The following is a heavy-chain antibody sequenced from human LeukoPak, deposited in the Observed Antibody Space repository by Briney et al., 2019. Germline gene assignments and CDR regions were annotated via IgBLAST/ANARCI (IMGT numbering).Heavy chain of an antibody. CDR1: GGTFSSYA. D-gene: IGHD2-21*01. J-gene: IGHJ6*04. CDR3: ADSHGGVSNGMDV. Sequence: SVKVSCKASGGTFSSYAISWVRQAPGQGLEWMGGIIPIFGTANYAQKFQGRVTITADESTSTAYMELSSLRSGDTAVYYCADSHGGVSNGMDVWGKGTTVTVSS. V-gene: IGHV1-69*13. CDR2: IIPIFGTA.